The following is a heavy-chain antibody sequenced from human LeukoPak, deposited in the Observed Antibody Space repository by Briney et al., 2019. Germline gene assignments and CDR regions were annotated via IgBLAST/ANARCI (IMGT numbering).Heavy chain of an antibody. CDR3: AKIKDAYMNY. CDR1: GGSISSSNW. V-gene: IGHV4-4*02. J-gene: IGHJ4*02. CDR2: IYHSGST. D-gene: IGHD5-24*01. Sequence: SETLSLTCAVSGGSISSSNWWSWVRQPPGKGLEWIGEIYHSGSTNYNPSLKSRVTISVDTSKNQFSLKLSSVTAADTAVYYCAKIKDAYMNYWGQGTLVTVSS.